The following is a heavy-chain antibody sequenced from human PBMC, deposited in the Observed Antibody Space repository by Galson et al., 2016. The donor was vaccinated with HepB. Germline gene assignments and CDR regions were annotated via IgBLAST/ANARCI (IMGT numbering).Heavy chain of an antibody. V-gene: IGHV4-61*01. CDR3: ANSNSASGMDV. CDR2: IDNSGST. Sequence: SETLSLTCTVSGASVSSVNSYWNWIRQPPGKGLEWIAYIDNSGSTSYNASLKSRVTISLDTSKNQFSLKVTSVTAADTAVYYCANSNSASGMDVWGQRTTVSVSS. J-gene: IGHJ6*02. D-gene: IGHD4-23*01. CDR1: GASVSSVNSY.